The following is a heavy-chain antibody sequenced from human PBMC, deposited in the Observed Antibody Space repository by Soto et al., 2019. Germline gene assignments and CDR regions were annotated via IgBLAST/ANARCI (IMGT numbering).Heavy chain of an antibody. D-gene: IGHD2-21*02. CDR1: GGSMSSYY. CDR2: IYYTGTT. J-gene: IGHJ4*02. CDR3: ARLGGYYQAFDQ. Sequence: SETLSLTCIVSGGSMSSYYWGWFRQPPGKGLEWIGYIYYTGTTTYHPSLKSRATISIDTSRNQFSLKLNSVTAADTAVYYCARLGGYYQAFDQWGQGSLVT. V-gene: IGHV4-59*08.